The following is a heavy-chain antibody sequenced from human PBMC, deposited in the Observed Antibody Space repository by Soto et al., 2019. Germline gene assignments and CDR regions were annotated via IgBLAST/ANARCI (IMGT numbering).Heavy chain of an antibody. D-gene: IGHD4-17*01. CDR1: GFTFSSYA. CDR2: ISGSGGST. J-gene: IGHJ5*02. Sequence: EVQLLESGGGLVQPGGSLRLSCAASGFTFSSYAMSWVRQAPGKGLEWVSAISGSGGSTYYADSVKGRFTISRDNSKNTRYLQMNSLRAEDTAVYYCAKDHADGDYVGWFDPWGQGTLVTVSS. V-gene: IGHV3-23*01. CDR3: AKDHADGDYVGWFDP.